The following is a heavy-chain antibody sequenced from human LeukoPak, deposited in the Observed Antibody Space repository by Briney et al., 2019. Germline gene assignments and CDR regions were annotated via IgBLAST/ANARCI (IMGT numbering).Heavy chain of an antibody. CDR2: ISGSGQYI. V-gene: IGHV3-21*01. CDR1: GFTFSRYE. Sequence: GGSLRLSCAASGFTFSRYEMNWVRQAPGKGLEWLSSISGSGQYIYYADSLKGRLTISRDNAKDSLYLQLNSLRAEDTSVYYCARGGYNSAFLDSWGQGTLVSVS. D-gene: IGHD6-19*01. J-gene: IGHJ4*02. CDR3: ARGGYNSAFLDS.